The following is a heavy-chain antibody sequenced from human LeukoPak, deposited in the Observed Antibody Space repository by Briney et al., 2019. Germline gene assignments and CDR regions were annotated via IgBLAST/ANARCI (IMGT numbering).Heavy chain of an antibody. CDR2: ISGSGGNT. D-gene: IGHD5-12*01. Sequence: GGSLRLSCAASGFTFSSYAMSWVRQAPGKGLEWVSAISGSGGNTYYADSVKGRFTISRDNSKNTLYLQLNSLRADDTAVYYCAKGSGSTRYYFDYWGQGTLATVSS. V-gene: IGHV3-23*01. CDR3: AKGSGSTRYYFDY. J-gene: IGHJ4*02. CDR1: GFTFSSYA.